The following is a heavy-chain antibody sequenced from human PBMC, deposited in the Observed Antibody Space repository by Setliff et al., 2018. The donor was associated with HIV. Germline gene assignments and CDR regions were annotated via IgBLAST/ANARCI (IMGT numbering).Heavy chain of an antibody. CDR3: ARVTDYHDSSGYTTRPSDDY. V-gene: IGHV1-18*01. J-gene: IGHJ4*02. Sequence: GASVKVSCKASGYTFTSYGISWVRQAPGQGLEWMGWISAYNGNTNYAQKLQGRVTMTTDTSTSTAYMELRSLRSDDTAVYYCARVTDYHDSSGYTTRPSDDYWGQGTLVTVSS. D-gene: IGHD3-22*01. CDR1: GYTFTSYG. CDR2: ISAYNGNT.